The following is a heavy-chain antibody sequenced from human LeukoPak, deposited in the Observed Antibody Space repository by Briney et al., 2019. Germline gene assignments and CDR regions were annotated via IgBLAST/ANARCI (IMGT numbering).Heavy chain of an antibody. V-gene: IGHV3-23*01. Sequence: QPGGSLRLSCAASGFIFSNYAMNWVRQAPGKRLEWVSAISDSSDSTYYADSVKGRFTISRDNSKNSLYLQMNSLRVDDTAVYYCAKDARWESSQQWCGYWYFDLWGRGTRVTVSS. CDR1: GFIFSNYA. CDR3: AKDARWESSQQWCGYWYFDL. D-gene: IGHD3-16*02. J-gene: IGHJ2*01. CDR2: ISDSSDST.